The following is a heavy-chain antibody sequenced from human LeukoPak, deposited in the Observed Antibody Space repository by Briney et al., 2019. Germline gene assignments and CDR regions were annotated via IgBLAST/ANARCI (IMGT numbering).Heavy chain of an antibody. CDR3: AELGITMIGGV. Sequence: GGSLRLSCAAPGFTFSSYAMHWVRQAPGKGLEWVAVISYDGSNKKYADSVKGRFTISRDNSKNSLYLQMNSLRAEDTAVYYCAELGITMIGGVWGKGTTVTISS. CDR2: ISYDGSNK. J-gene: IGHJ6*04. V-gene: IGHV3-30*04. D-gene: IGHD3-10*02. CDR1: GFTFSSYA.